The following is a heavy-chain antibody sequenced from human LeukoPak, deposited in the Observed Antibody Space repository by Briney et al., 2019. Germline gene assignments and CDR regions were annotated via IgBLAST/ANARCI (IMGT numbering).Heavy chain of an antibody. J-gene: IGHJ4*02. V-gene: IGHV3-11*01. Sequence: GGSLRLSCAASGFSFSDYHMTWIRQAPGKGLEWVSYISNSGSVPYYTDSVKGRFTISRDNAKNSLFLQMNSLRDEDTAAYYCARGGYRYSDWGQGTLVTVSS. CDR1: GFSFSDYH. CDR2: ISNSGSVP. D-gene: IGHD5-18*01. CDR3: ARGGYRYSD.